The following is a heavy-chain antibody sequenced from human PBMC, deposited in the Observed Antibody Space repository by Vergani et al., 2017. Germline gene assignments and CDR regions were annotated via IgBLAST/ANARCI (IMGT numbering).Heavy chain of an antibody. J-gene: IGHJ4*02. D-gene: IGHD6-25*01. V-gene: IGHV4-38-2*02. Sequence: VHLQESGPGLVKPSETLSLTCSVSGDSINTADYWGWIRKPPGKGLEWIGSVYHSGSTSYNPSLQSRVTISVDTSKNQFSLNLNSMTAAGTAIYYCAKNSSGGFFDNWGQGALVTVSS. CDR3: AKNSSGGFFDN. CDR1: GDSINTADY. CDR2: VYHSGST.